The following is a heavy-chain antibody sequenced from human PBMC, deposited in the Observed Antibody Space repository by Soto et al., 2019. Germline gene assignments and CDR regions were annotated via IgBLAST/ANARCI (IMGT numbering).Heavy chain of an antibody. CDR1: GGTFSSYT. D-gene: IGHD3-10*01. Sequence: VASVKVSCKASGGTFSSYTISWVRQAPGQGLEWMGRIIPILGIANYAQKFQGRVTITADKSTSTAYMELSSLRSEDTAVYYCASWNGYYGSGSYYASDYRGQGTLVTVSS. J-gene: IGHJ4*02. CDR3: ASWNGYYGSGSYYASDY. CDR2: IIPILGIA. V-gene: IGHV1-69*02.